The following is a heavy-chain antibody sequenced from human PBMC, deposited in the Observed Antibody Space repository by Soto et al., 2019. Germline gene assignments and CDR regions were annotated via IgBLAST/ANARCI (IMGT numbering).Heavy chain of an antibody. J-gene: IGHJ4*02. CDR1: GFSLSHYW. CDR2: IRPDGTGK. Sequence: QVVESGGGLVQPGGSLRLTCAASGFSLSHYWMSWVRQAPGKGLEWGAHIRPDGTGKNYVDSVKCRFTISRDNAKNSLYLQMNSLIVDDTSLYYCARGGRSDYWGQGTLVTVSS. D-gene: IGHD3-16*01. V-gene: IGHV3-7*01. CDR3: ARGGRSDY.